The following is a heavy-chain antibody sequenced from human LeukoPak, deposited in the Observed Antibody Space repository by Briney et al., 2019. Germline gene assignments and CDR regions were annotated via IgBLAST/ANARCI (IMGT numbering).Heavy chain of an antibody. CDR2: INHSGST. D-gene: IGHD6-19*01. V-gene: IGHV4-34*01. CDR3: ARVAYSSGWYRADYFDY. Sequence: SETLSLTCTVYGGSFSGYYWTWIRQPPGKGLEWIGEINHSGSTNFNPSLKSRVTISVDTSKNQFSLKLSFVTAADTAVYYCARVAYSSGWYRADYFDYWGQGTLVTVSS. CDR1: GGSFSGYY. J-gene: IGHJ4*02.